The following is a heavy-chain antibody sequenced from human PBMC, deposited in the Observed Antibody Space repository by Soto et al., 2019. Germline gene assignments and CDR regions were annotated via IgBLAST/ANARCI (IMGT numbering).Heavy chain of an antibody. V-gene: IGHV3-9*01. Sequence: SLGLSCPASGFTFDDYAMHWVRHAPSKGLEWVEGISWNSGSMGYADYVKGRLINSRDNAKNCVHLQMNSLTTEDSASYYCAKDRAAVTGAYYYYAMDVWGQGTTEAVS. CDR3: AKDRAAVTGAYYYYAMDV. D-gene: IGHD6-19*01. J-gene: IGHJ6*02. CDR1: GFTFDDYA. CDR2: ISWNSGSM.